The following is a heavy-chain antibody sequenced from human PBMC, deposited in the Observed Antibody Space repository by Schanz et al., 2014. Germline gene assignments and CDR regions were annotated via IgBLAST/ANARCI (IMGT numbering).Heavy chain of an antibody. Sequence: QVQLVESGGGLVKPGGSLRLSCAASGFTFSSYYMSWIRQAPGKGLEWVGFISFDGRNTGYAHSVKGRFTISRDNSRNTLFLQMKRLRVEDTAVYFCAKDPYDVLTGYQYYFDYWGPGRLVTVSS. V-gene: IGHV3-30*18. CDR3: AKDPYDVLTGYQYYFDY. D-gene: IGHD3-9*01. J-gene: IGHJ4*02. CDR1: GFTFSSYY. CDR2: ISFDGRNT.